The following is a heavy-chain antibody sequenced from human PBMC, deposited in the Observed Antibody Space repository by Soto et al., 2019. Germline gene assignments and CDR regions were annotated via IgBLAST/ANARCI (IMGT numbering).Heavy chain of an antibody. Sequence: ASVKVSCKASGYTFTSYGIGWVRQAPGQGLEWMGWISAYNGNTNYAQKLQGRVTMTTDTSTSTAYMELRSLRSDDTAVYYCARVDRYCSSTSCYSHDYWGQGTLVTVSS. J-gene: IGHJ4*02. CDR2: ISAYNGNT. CDR1: GYTFTSYG. V-gene: IGHV1-18*01. D-gene: IGHD2-2*01. CDR3: ARVDRYCSSTSCYSHDY.